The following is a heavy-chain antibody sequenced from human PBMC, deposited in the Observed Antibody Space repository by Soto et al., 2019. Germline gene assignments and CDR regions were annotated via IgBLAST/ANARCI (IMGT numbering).Heavy chain of an antibody. D-gene: IGHD6-6*01. J-gene: IGHJ6*03. CDR1: GGSISSYY. Sequence: SETLSLTCTVSGGSISSYYWSWIRQPPGKGLEWIGYIYYSGSTNYNPSLKSRVTISVDTSKNQFSLKLSSVTAADTAVYYCARHRGAGSSSPYYYMDVWGKGTTVTV. CDR3: ARHRGAGSSSPYYYMDV. V-gene: IGHV4-59*08. CDR2: IYYSGST.